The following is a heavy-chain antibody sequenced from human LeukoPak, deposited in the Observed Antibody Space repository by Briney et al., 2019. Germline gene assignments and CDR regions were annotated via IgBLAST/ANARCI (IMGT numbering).Heavy chain of an antibody. CDR2: LSTSSSTI. Sequence: GGSLRLSCAASGFTFSSYSMNWVRQAPGKGLEWVSYLSTSSSTIYYANSVKGRFTISRDHAQNSLYLQMNSLRVEDTAVYYCARGGYYGSGSYYFHWGQGTLVTVSS. CDR3: ARGGYYGSGSYYFH. CDR1: GFTFSSYS. J-gene: IGHJ4*02. V-gene: IGHV3-48*01. D-gene: IGHD3-10*01.